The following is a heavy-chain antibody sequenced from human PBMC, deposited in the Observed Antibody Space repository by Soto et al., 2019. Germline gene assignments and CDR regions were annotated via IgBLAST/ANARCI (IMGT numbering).Heavy chain of an antibody. J-gene: IGHJ4*02. CDR3: ARAYYDYVWGSYRPDGVGY. Sequence: SLRLSCAASGFTFSSYAMHWVRQAPGKGLEWVAVISYDGSNKYYADSVKGRFTISRDNSKNTLYLQMNSLRAEDTAVYYCARAYYDYVWGSYRPDGVGYWGQGT. CDR1: GFTFSSYA. CDR2: ISYDGSNK. D-gene: IGHD3-16*02. V-gene: IGHV3-30-3*01.